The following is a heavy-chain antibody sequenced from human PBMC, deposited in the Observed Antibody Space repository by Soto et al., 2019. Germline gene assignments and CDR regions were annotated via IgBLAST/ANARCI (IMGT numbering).Heavy chain of an antibody. CDR1: GFTFSSYA. CDR3: AKSGYSSGYFDY. J-gene: IGHJ4*02. D-gene: IGHD6-19*01. Sequence: EVQLLESGGGLVQPGGSLRLSCAASGFTFSSYAMSWVRQAPGKGLEWVSAISGSGGSTYYADSVKGRFTISRDNSKNTLSLQMNSLRAEDTAVYYCAKSGYSSGYFDYWGQGTLVTVSS. CDR2: ISGSGGST. V-gene: IGHV3-23*01.